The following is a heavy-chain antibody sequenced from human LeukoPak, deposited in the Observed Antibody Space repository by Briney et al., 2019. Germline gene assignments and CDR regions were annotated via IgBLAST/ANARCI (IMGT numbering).Heavy chain of an antibody. Sequence: SETLSLTCTVSGGSISSSSYYWGWIRQPPGKGLEWIGSIYYSGSTNYNPSLKSRVTISVDTSKNQFSLKLSSVTAADTAVYYCAEERVPGDNWFDPWGQGTLVTVSS. V-gene: IGHV4-39*07. CDR1: GGSISSSSYY. CDR2: IYYSGST. J-gene: IGHJ5*02. CDR3: AEERVPGDNWFDP. D-gene: IGHD3-16*01.